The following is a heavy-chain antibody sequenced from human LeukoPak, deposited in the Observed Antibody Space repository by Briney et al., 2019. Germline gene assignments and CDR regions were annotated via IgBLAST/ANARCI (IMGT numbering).Heavy chain of an antibody. Sequence: ASVKVSCKASGYTFTGYYMHWVRQAPGQGLEWMGWINPNSGGTNYAQKFQGRVTMTRDTSISTAYMEQSRLRSDNTAVYYCAREYYDSSGYPLFDYWGQGTLVTVSS. CDR1: GYTFTGYY. CDR2: INPNSGGT. V-gene: IGHV1-2*02. CDR3: AREYYDSSGYPLFDY. J-gene: IGHJ4*02. D-gene: IGHD3-22*01.